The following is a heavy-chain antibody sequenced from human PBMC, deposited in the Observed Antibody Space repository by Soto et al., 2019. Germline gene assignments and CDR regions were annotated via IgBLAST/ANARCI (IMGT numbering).Heavy chain of an antibody. J-gene: IGHJ4*02. CDR3: ARYESHGRYDFWSGYYEARGDY. CDR2: IYPGDSDT. D-gene: IGHD3-3*01. Sequence: EVQLVQSGAEVKKPGESLKISCKGSGYSFTSYWIGWVRQMPGKGLEWMGIIYPGDSDTRYSPSFQGQVTISADKSISTAYLQWSSLKASDTAMYYCARYESHGRYDFWSGYYEARGDYWGQGTLVTVSS. V-gene: IGHV5-51*01. CDR1: GYSFTSYW.